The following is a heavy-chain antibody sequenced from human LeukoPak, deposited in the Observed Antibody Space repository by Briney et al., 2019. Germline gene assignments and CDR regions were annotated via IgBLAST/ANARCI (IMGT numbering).Heavy chain of an antibody. J-gene: IGHJ4*02. Sequence: SETLSLTCTVSGYSISSGYYWGWIRQPPGKGLEWIGSIYHSGSTYYNPSLKSRVTISVDTSKNQFSLKLSSVTAADTAVYYCASKPEGWYSSSSYDYWGQGTLVTVSS. D-gene: IGHD6-13*01. CDR3: ASKPEGWYSSSSYDY. V-gene: IGHV4-38-2*02. CDR2: IYHSGST. CDR1: GYSISSGYY.